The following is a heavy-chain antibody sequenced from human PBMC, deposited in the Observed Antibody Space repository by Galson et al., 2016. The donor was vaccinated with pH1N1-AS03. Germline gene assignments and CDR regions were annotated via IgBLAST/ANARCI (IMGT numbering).Heavy chain of an antibody. CDR1: GYIFNSYG. V-gene: IGHV1-18*01. D-gene: IGHD3-10*01. Sequence: SVKVSCKASGYIFNSYGIAWVRQAPGQGLEWMGWISVYTGKTNYAEKFQERVTMTRQISTTTAYLGLRSLRSDDTAVYYCARGGDHASYWGQGTLVTVSS. J-gene: IGHJ4*02. CDR3: ARGGDHASY. CDR2: ISVYTGKT.